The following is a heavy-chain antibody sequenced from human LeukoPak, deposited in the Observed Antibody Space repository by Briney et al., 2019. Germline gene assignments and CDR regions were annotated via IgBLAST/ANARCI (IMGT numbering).Heavy chain of an antibody. CDR3: ARDHDYGDYGTYEDY. J-gene: IGHJ4*02. CDR2: TYYRSRWYN. D-gene: IGHD4-17*01. Sequence: SPTLSLTCAISGDSVSSNSVAWNWVRQSPSRGLEWLGRTYYRSRWYNDYAVSVKSRITINPDTSKNQFSLQLNSVTPEDTAVYYCARDHDYGDYGTYEDYWGQGTLVTVSS. V-gene: IGHV6-1*01. CDR1: GDSVSSNSVA.